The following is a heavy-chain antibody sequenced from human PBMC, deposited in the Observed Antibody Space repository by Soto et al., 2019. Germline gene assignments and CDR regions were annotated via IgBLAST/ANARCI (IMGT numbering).Heavy chain of an antibody. CDR3: ARGPLVLRSFDWSEYYYYYMDV. J-gene: IGHJ6*03. CDR2: ISSSSSYI. Sequence: EVQLVESGGGLVKPGGSLRLSCAASGFTFSSYSMNWVRQAPGKGLEWVSSISSSSSYIYYADSLKGRFTISRDNAKNSLYLQMNSLRAEDTAVYYCARGPLVLRSFDWSEYYYYYMDVWGKGTTVTVSS. V-gene: IGHV3-21*01. CDR1: GFTFSSYS. D-gene: IGHD3-9*01.